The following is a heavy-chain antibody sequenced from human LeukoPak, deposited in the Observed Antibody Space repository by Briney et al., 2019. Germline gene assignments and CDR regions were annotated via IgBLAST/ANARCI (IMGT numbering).Heavy chain of an antibody. J-gene: IGHJ6*03. CDR3: AKGSDSLWFGAYYYMDV. D-gene: IGHD3-10*01. CDR1: GFTFSSYS. CDR2: ISSSSSYI. V-gene: IGHV3-21*04. Sequence: KAGGSLGLSCAASGFTFSSYSMNWVRQAPGKGLEWVSSISSSSSYIYYADSVKGRFTISRDNAKNSLYLQMNSLRAEDTAVYYCAKGSDSLWFGAYYYMDVWGKGTTVTISS.